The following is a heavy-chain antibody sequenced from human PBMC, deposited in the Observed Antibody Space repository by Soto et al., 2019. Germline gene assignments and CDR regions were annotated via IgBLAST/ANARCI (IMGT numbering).Heavy chain of an antibody. Sequence: PSETLSLTCAVYGGSFSGYYWSWIRQPPGKGLEWIGEINHNGSTNYNPSLKSRVTISVDTSKNQFSLKLSSVTAADTAVYYCARSQPRIGYCSGGSCYTAWSYYYGMDVWGQGTTVTV. CDR2: INHNGST. V-gene: IGHV4-34*01. D-gene: IGHD2-15*01. CDR1: GGSFSGYY. J-gene: IGHJ6*02. CDR3: ARSQPRIGYCSGGSCYTAWSYYYGMDV.